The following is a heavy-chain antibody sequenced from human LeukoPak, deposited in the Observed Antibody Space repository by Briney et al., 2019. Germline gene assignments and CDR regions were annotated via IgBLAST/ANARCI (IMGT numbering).Heavy chain of an antibody. J-gene: IGHJ4*02. D-gene: IGHD6-6*01. V-gene: IGHV4-59*01. CDR3: ARDVAARPGPAG. CDR2: IYYSGST. CDR1: GGSISSYY. Sequence: SETLSLTCTVSGGSISSYYWSWIRQPPGKGLEWIGYIYYSGSTNYNPSLKSRVTISVDTSKNQFPLKLSSVTAADTAVYYCARDVAARPGPAGWGQGTLVTVSS.